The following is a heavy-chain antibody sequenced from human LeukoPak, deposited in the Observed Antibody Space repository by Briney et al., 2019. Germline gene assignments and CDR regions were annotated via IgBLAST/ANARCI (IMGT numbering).Heavy chain of an antibody. CDR2: ISGNGDKT. Sequence: GGSLRLSCAASGFTFSSYAMHWVRQAPGKGLEYVSAISGNGDKTYYANYVKGRFTISRVNSKNRVCLQMGSLRADDVAVYYCTRDLNLDYWGQGTLVTVSS. J-gene: IGHJ4*02. CDR3: TRDLNLDY. V-gene: IGHV3-64*01. CDR1: GFTFSSYA.